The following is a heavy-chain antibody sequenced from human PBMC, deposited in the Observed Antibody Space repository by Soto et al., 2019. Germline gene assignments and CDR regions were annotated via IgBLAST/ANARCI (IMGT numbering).Heavy chain of an antibody. CDR3: ARKPYDYVWRSYRNYYYYRMDV. Sequence: SETLSLTCAVYGGSFSGYYWSWIRQPPGKGLEWIGEINHSGSTNYNPSLKSRVTISVDTSKNQFSLKLSSVTAADTAVYYCARKPYDYVWRSYRNYYYYRMDVWGQGTTVTVSS. CDR1: GGSFSGYY. V-gene: IGHV4-34*01. J-gene: IGHJ6*02. D-gene: IGHD3-16*02. CDR2: INHSGST.